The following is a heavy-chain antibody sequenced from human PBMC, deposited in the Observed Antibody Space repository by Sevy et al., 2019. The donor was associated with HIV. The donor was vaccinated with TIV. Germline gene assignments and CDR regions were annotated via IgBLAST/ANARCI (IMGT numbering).Heavy chain of an antibody. Sequence: ASVKVSCKASGYTFTSYGISWVRQAPGQGLEWMGWISAYNGNTNYAQKLQGRVTMTTDTSTSTAYMELRSLGSDDTAVYYCAREYYLSMVRGVYYFDYWGQGTLVTVSS. J-gene: IGHJ4*02. CDR2: ISAYNGNT. D-gene: IGHD3-10*01. CDR3: AREYYLSMVRGVYYFDY. CDR1: GYTFTSYG. V-gene: IGHV1-18*04.